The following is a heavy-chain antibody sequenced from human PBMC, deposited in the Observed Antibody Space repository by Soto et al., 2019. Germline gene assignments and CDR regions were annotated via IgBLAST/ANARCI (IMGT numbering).Heavy chain of an antibody. D-gene: IGHD3-22*01. J-gene: IGHJ3*02. Sequence: SETLSLTCTVSGGSISSYYWSWIRQPPGKGLEWIGYIYYSVSTNYNPSLKSRVTISVDTSKNQFSLKLSSVTAADTAVYYCERHKWGGGYYYDSSGYYEVSAFDIWGQGTMVTVSS. CDR1: GGSISSYY. V-gene: IGHV4-59*08. CDR2: IYYSVST. CDR3: ERHKWGGGYYYDSSGYYEVSAFDI.